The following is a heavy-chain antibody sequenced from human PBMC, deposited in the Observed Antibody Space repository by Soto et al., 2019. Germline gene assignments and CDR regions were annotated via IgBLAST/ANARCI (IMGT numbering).Heavy chain of an antibody. J-gene: IGHJ4*02. D-gene: IGHD5-12*01. CDR3: AKDHDEDFGYDLDYFNS. Sequence: PGGSLRLSCAASGFIFDDYAMHWVRQAPGQGLEWVSSIRWNNGGIDYADSVKGRFTISRDDAKNSLYLQMNSLRAEDTALYYCAKDHDEDFGYDLDYFNSWGQGTQVTVSS. CDR2: IRWNNGGI. CDR1: GFIFDDYA. V-gene: IGHV3-9*01.